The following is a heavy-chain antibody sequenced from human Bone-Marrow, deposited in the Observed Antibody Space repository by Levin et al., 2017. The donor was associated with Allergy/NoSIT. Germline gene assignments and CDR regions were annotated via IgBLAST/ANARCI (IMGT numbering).Heavy chain of an antibody. CDR3: ARGNGYCSSTTCYDNWFDP. J-gene: IGHJ5*02. CDR1: GFTFSDYR. D-gene: IGHD2-2*03. Sequence: GGSLRLSCGASGFTFSDYRMNWVRQAPGKGLEWVSSISSSGVYIFYADSVKGRFTISRDNASDSLYLQMNSLRAEDTAVYYCARGNGYCSSTTCYDNWFDPWGQGTLVTVSS. V-gene: IGHV3-21*01. CDR2: ISSSGVYI.